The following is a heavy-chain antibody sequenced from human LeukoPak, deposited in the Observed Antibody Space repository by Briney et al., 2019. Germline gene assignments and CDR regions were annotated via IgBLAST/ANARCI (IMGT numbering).Heavy chain of an antibody. CDR3: ARVFTYYDILTGFYHYYGLDV. CDR2: IHSGGTT. Sequence: GGSLRLSCAASGFTVSNNYMSWVRQAPGKGLEWVSVIHSGGTTNYADSVQGRFTISRDNSKTTVYLHMNSLRAEDTAVYYCARVFTYYDILTGFYHYYGLDVWGQGTTVTVSS. CDR1: GFTVSNNY. J-gene: IGHJ6*02. D-gene: IGHD3-9*01. V-gene: IGHV3-53*01.